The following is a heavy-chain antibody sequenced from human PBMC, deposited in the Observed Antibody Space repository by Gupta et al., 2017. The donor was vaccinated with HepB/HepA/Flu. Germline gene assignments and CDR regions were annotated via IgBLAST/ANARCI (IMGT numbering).Heavy chain of an antibody. CDR1: GGSITNYS. D-gene: IGHD6-19*01. J-gene: IGHJ4*02. Sequence: QESGPGLVKPSETLSLTCTVSGGSITNYSWSWIRPPPGKGLEWIGYIYYNGNTNYNPSLKSRVTISVDTSKNQFSLRLNSVTAADTAVYYCARHLFGYSSGWTLLYYFDYGGQGTLVTVSS. V-gene: IGHV4-59*08. CDR2: IYYNGNT. CDR3: ARHLFGYSSGWTLLYYFDY.